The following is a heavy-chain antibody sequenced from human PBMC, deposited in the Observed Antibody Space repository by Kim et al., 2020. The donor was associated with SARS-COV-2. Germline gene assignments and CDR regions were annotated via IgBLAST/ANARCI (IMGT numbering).Heavy chain of an antibody. V-gene: IGHV3-23*01. CDR3: AKDRAVASVYFYYGMDV. CDR2: ISGSGGST. Sequence: GGSLRLSCAASGFTFSSYAMSWVRQAPGKGLEWVSTISGSGGSTYYADSVKGRFTISRDNSRNTLYLQMNSLRAEDTAVYSCAKDRAVASVYFYYGMDVWGQGTTVTVSS. D-gene: IGHD6-19*01. CDR1: GFTFSSYA. J-gene: IGHJ6*02.